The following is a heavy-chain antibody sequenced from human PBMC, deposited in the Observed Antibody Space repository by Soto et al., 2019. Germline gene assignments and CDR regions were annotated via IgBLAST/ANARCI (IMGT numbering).Heavy chain of an antibody. D-gene: IGHD6-6*01. J-gene: IGHJ5*01. Sequence: SETLSLTCTVSGGSISSYYWSWIRQPPGKGLEWIGYIYYSGSTNYNPSLKSRVTISVDTSKNQFSLKLSSVTAADTAVYYCARGAAARPGWFDPWGQGTMVTVSS. CDR3: ARGAAARPGWFDP. V-gene: IGHV4-59*08. CDR2: IYYSGST. CDR1: GGSISSYY.